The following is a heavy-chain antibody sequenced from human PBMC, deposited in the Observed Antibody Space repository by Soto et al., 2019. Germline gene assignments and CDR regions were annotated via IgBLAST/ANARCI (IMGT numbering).Heavy chain of an antibody. D-gene: IGHD4-4*01. CDR2: LHPSGGT. Sequence: QVQLQESGPGLVKPSQTLSLTCTVSGASISSGTYYWNWIRQSPEKGLEWIGCLHPSGGTHYNPSLKSRVSISDDTSKNQFSRKMSSVTAADTAVYYCARGQDYSKSGYWGQGTLVTVSS. V-gene: IGHV4-31*03. J-gene: IGHJ4*02. CDR1: GASISSGTYY. CDR3: ARGQDYSKSGY.